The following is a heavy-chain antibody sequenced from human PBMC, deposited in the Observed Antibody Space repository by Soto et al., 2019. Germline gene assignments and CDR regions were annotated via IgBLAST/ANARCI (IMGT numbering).Heavy chain of an antibody. Sequence: QITLKESGPTLVKPTQTLTLTCTLSGLSLSTSGVGVGWIRQPPGKALEWLALIYWDDDKRYSPSLNNRLTITRDTSKNQVVLTMTNMNPVDTGTYFCAHRLGRGLQHPPFDYWGQGTLVTVSS. CDR1: GLSLSTSGVG. V-gene: IGHV2-5*02. CDR3: AHRLGRGLQHPPFDY. J-gene: IGHJ4*02. CDR2: IYWDDDK. D-gene: IGHD3-10*01.